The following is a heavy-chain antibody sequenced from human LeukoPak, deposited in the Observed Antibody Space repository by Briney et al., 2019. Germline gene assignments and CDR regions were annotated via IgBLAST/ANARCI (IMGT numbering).Heavy chain of an antibody. CDR1: GLTLSNYV. Sequence: PGGSLRLSGTGPGLTLSNYVMRCVRQAPGKRLERVSGISDRGGATAKADSVKGRFPISRDNSKNTLFLQMNILRVEYTAVYYCGKVGGGGGWYWSPWGQGILVTVSS. J-gene: IGHJ5*02. D-gene: IGHD6-19*01. V-gene: IGHV3-23*01. CDR2: ISDRGGAT. CDR3: GKVGGGGGWYWSP.